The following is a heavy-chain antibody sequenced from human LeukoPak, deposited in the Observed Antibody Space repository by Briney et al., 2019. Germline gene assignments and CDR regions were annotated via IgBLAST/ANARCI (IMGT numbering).Heavy chain of an antibody. CDR2: ISSSGSTI. V-gene: IGHV3-11*01. CDR3: ARTPVSDYYYYGMDV. Sequence: GGSLRLSCAASGFTFSDYYMSWIRQAPGKGPEWVSYISSSGSTIYYADSVKGRFTISRDNAKNSLYLQMNSLRAEDTAVYYCARTPVSDYYYYGMDVWGQGTTVTVSS. D-gene: IGHD2-8*01. CDR1: GFTFSDYY. J-gene: IGHJ6*02.